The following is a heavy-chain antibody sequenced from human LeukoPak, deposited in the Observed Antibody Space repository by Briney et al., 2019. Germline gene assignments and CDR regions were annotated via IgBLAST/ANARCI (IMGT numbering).Heavy chain of an antibody. CDR3: ARGHGGNVDY. CDR2: ITIIGSFT. Sequence: PGRSLRLSRAASGFFFSDYCMTSIRQAPGKGLEWISYITIIGSFTNYADSVKRRFTISRENAKNSLYLQMNSRRDEDTAVYYCARGHGGNVDYWGEGTPVTVSS. V-gene: IGHV3-11*05. CDR1: GFFFSDYC. J-gene: IGHJ4*02. D-gene: IGHD4-23*01.